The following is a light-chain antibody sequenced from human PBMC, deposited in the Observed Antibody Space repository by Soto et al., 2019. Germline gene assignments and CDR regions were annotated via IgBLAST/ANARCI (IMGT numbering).Light chain of an antibody. J-gene: IGLJ2*01. V-gene: IGLV2-14*01. CDR2: DVS. CDR1: SSDVGGYNY. CDR3: SSYTRNSNQV. Sequence: QSALTQPASVSGSPGQSITISCTGTSSDVGGYNYVSWYQQHPGKAPKLMIYDVSNRPLGVSNRFSGSKSGNTASLTISGIQTKDEADYYCSSYTRNSNQVLSGGTKLTVL.